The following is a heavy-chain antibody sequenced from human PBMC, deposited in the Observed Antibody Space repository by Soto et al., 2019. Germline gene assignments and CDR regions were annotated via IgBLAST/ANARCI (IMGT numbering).Heavy chain of an antibody. Sequence: PGGSLRLCCAASGFSFITAWMSWVRQAPGKGLEWVGRIKSKAHGGTTDYAAPVKGRFTISRDDSKNTLYLQVDSLKTEDTAVYYCTTVSSNRALILVSEMLNYWGQGALVTVSS. J-gene: IGHJ4*02. V-gene: IGHV3-15*01. CDR1: GFSFITAW. D-gene: IGHD3-16*01. CDR2: IKSKAHGGTT. CDR3: TTVSSNRALILVSEMLNY.